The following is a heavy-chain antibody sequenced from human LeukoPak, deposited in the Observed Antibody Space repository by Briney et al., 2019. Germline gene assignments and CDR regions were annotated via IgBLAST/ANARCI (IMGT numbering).Heavy chain of an antibody. CDR3: VREPYCSGGGCYTSGFDC. J-gene: IGHJ4*02. CDR1: RFTFSSYS. V-gene: IGHV3-21*01. CDR2: ISSSSSYI. D-gene: IGHD2-15*01. Sequence: GGSLRLSCAASRFTFSSYSMNWVRQAPGKGLEWVSSISSSSSYIYYADSVKGRFTISRDNAKNSLYLQMNSLRVEDTAVYYCVREPYCSGGGCYTSGFDCWGQGTLVTVSS.